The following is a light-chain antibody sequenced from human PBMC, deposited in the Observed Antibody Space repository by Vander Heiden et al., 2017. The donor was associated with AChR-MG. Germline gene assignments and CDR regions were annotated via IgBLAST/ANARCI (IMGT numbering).Light chain of an antibody. CDR1: TSTIGNNY. V-gene: IGLV1-47*01. J-gene: IGLJ1*01. CDR2: RNN. Sequence: SLLTQPPSASGAPGQRVTISCSGTTSTIGNNYVYWYQQLPGAAPKFLIYRNNQRPSGVPDRFSGSKSGKSASLTIRGLRSEDEAVYYCATWDDSLSGHYVFGSGTEVTVL. CDR3: ATWDDSLSGHYV.